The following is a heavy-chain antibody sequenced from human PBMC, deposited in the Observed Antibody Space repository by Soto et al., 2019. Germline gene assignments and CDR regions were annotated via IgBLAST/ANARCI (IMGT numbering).Heavy chain of an antibody. V-gene: IGHV1-2*02. J-gene: IGHJ5*02. CDR1: GYTFTGYY. CDR2: INPNSGGT. D-gene: IGHD5-18*01. CDR3: ARDQVGDTAMGT. Sequence: ASVKVSCKASGYTFTGYYMHWVRQAPGQGLEWMGWINPNSGGTNYAQKFQGRVTMTRDTSISTAYMELSRLRSDDTAVYYRARDQVGDTAMGTWGQGTLVTVSS.